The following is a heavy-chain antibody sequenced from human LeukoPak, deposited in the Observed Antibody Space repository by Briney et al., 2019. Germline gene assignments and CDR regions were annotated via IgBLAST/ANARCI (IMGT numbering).Heavy chain of an antibody. CDR1: QFTFSNYA. V-gene: IGHV3-23*01. CDR3: AKDPYGTRYFDY. CDR2: LSGSGADT. Sequence: RPGGSLRLSCAASQFTFSNYALSWVRQAPGKGLEWVSSLSGSGADTYYADSVKGRFTISRDNSKNTVYLQMNSLRAEDTAIYYCAKDPYGTRYFDYWGQGTLVTVSS. J-gene: IGHJ4*02. D-gene: IGHD2-2*01.